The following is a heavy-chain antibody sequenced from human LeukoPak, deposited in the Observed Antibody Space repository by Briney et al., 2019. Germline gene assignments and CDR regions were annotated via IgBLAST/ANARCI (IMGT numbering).Heavy chain of an antibody. V-gene: IGHV3-20*04. Sequence: GGSLRPSCAASGFTFDDYGMSWVRQAPGKGLEWVSGINWNGGSTGYADSVKGRFTISRDNAKNSLYLQMNSLRAEDTALYYCARARTPYYYGSGSYPPFDYWGQGTLVTVSS. D-gene: IGHD3-10*01. CDR3: ARARTPYYYGSGSYPPFDY. CDR2: INWNGGST. CDR1: GFTFDDYG. J-gene: IGHJ4*02.